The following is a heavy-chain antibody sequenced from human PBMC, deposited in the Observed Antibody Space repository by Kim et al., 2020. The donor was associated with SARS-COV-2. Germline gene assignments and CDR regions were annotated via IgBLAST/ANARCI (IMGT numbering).Heavy chain of an antibody. CDR3: ARDYGSGSYYNFPVDYYYYGMDV. CDR1: GFTFSSYS. J-gene: IGHJ6*02. CDR2: ISSSSSYI. V-gene: IGHV3-21*01. Sequence: GGSLRLSCAASGFTFSSYSMNWVRQAPGKGLEWVSSISSSSSYINYADSVKGRFTISRDNAKNSLYLQMNSLRAEDTAVYYCARDYGSGSYYNFPVDYYYYGMDVWGQGSTVTVSS. D-gene: IGHD3-10*01.